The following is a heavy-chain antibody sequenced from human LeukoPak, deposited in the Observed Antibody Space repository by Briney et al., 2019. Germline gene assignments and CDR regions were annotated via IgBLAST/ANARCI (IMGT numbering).Heavy chain of an antibody. CDR3: ARDPGDGYLFDS. V-gene: IGHV3-66*01. D-gene: IGHD5-24*01. CDR2: IFRAGNT. J-gene: IGHJ4*02. Sequence: GGSLRLSCAASGCTVSSNYMSWVRQAPGKGLEWVSMIFRAGNTYYADSVKDRFTISRDNSKNMVYLQMDSLSAEDTGVYYCARDPGDGYLFDSWGQGTLVTVSS. CDR1: GCTVSSNY.